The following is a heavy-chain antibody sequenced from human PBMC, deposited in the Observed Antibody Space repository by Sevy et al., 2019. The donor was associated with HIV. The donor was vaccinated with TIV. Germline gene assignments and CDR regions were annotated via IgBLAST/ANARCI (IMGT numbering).Heavy chain of an antibody. CDR1: GFTFSSYG. J-gene: IGHJ6*02. CDR2: ISYDGSNK. CDR3: AKDSDFWSGYYFSYYYYYGMDV. V-gene: IGHV3-30*18. D-gene: IGHD3-3*01. Sequence: GGSLRLSCAASGFTFSSYGMHWVRQAPGKGLEWVAVISYDGSNKYYADSVKGRFTISRDNSENTLYLQMNSLRAEDTAVYYCAKDSDFWSGYYFSYYYYYGMDVWGQGTTVTVSS.